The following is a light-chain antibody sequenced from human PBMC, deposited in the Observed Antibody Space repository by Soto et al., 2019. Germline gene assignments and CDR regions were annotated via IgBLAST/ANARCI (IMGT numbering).Light chain of an antibody. Sequence: IVLTQSPGTLSLSPGETATLSCRASQTVSSTYLAWYQHKPGRAPRLLIDGASSRAAGIPDRFSGSGSGTDFTLTISRLETEDLAVYYCQQYDYLVTFGQGTKVEIK. CDR2: GAS. V-gene: IGKV3-20*01. J-gene: IGKJ1*01. CDR1: QTVSSTY. CDR3: QQYDYLVT.